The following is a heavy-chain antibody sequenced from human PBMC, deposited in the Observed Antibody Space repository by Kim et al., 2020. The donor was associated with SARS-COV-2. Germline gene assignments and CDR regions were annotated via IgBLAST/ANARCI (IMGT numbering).Heavy chain of an antibody. CDR3: VIGPVGATSYYYYMDV. CDR2: FDPEDGET. CDR1: GYTLTELS. J-gene: IGHJ6*03. V-gene: IGHV1-24*01. Sequence: ASVKVSCKVSGYTLTELSMHWVRQAPGKGLEWMGGFDPEDGETIYAQKFQGRVTMTEDTSTDTAYMELSSLRSEDTAVYYCVIGPVGATSYYYYMDVWGKGTTVTVSS. D-gene: IGHD1-26*01.